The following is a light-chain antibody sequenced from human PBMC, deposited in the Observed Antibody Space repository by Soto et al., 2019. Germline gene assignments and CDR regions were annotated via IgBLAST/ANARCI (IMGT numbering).Light chain of an antibody. CDR2: DAS. J-gene: IGKJ4*01. Sequence: EIVLTQSPATLSLSPGERATLSCRASQSVRSYLAWYQQKPGQAPRLLIYDASNRATGIPARFSGSGSGTDFTLTISSLEAEDFAVYYCQQRSNWSLTFGGGSKVEIK. V-gene: IGKV3-11*01. CDR3: QQRSNWSLT. CDR1: QSVRSY.